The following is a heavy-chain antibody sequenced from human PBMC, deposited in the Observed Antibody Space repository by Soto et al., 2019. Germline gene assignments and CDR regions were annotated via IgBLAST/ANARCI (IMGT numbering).Heavy chain of an antibody. J-gene: IGHJ4*02. CDR3: AKEPRYSYGLEGGFDY. CDR2: ISGSGGST. Sequence: GGSLRLSCAASGFTFSSYAMSWVRQAPGKGLEWVSAISGSGGSTYYADSVKGRFTISRDNSKNTLYLQMNSLRAEDTAVYYCAKEPRYSYGLEGGFDYWGQGTLVTVSS. D-gene: IGHD5-18*01. CDR1: GFTFSSYA. V-gene: IGHV3-23*01.